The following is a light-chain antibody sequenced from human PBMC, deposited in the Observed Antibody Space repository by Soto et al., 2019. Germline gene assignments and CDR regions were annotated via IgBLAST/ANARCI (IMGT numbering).Light chain of an antibody. J-gene: IGLJ1*01. Sequence: QSALTQPPSASGSPGQSVTISCTGTSSDIGNYNYVSWYQQHPGKAPKLMIYEVSKRPSGVPDRFSGSKSGSTASLTVSGLQAEDEADYYCSSFAGSNTPDVFGTGTKVTVL. CDR3: SSFAGSNTPDV. V-gene: IGLV2-8*01. CDR2: EVS. CDR1: SSDIGNYNY.